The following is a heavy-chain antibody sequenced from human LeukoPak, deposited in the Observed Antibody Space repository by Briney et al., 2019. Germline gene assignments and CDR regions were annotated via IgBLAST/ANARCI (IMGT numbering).Heavy chain of an antibody. Sequence: SVKVSCKASGGTFSSYAISWVRQAPGQGLEWMGRIIPILGIANYAQKFQGRVTITADKSTSTAYMELSSLRSEDTAVYYCARGVRSSSWGLLSMNVWGQGTTVTVSS. CDR1: GGTFSSYA. J-gene: IGHJ6*02. CDR2: IIPILGIA. D-gene: IGHD6-13*01. V-gene: IGHV1-69*04. CDR3: ARGVRSSSWGLLSMNV.